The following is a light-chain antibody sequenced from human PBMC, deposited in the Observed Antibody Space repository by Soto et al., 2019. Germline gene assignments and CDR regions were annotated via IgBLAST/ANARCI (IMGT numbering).Light chain of an antibody. V-gene: IGLV1-44*01. Sequence: QSVPTQAPSVSGTPGQRVTISCSGSSSNIGTNTVNWYQQLPGTAPKLLIYNDDQRPSGVHDRFSGSKSDTSASLAISGLQSDDEADYYCAAWDASLKGVVFGGGTKLTVL. CDR2: NDD. J-gene: IGLJ2*01. CDR3: AAWDASLKGVV. CDR1: SSNIGTNT.